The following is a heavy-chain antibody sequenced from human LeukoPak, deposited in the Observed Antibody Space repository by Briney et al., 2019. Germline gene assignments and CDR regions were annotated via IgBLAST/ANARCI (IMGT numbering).Heavy chain of an antibody. CDR3: ARDRHKLVDIVAGILDY. D-gene: IGHD5-12*01. CDR1: GVSISSTTYY. V-gene: IGHV4-39*07. CDR2: IYYSGTT. J-gene: IGHJ4*02. Sequence: SETLSLTCTVSGVSISSTTYYWGWIRQPPGKGLEWIGTIYYSGTTRYNPSLKSRVTILVDTSKNQFSLKLSSVTAADTAVYYCARDRHKLVDIVAGILDYWGQGTLVTVSS.